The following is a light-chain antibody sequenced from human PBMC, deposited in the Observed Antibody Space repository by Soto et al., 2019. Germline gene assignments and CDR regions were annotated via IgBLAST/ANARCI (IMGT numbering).Light chain of an antibody. CDR1: QSVSSN. CDR3: QHYNNWLIT. V-gene: IGKV3-15*01. CDR2: GAS. Sequence: EIVMTQSPVTLSVSPGERATLSCRASQSVSSNLAWYQQKPGQAPRLLIYGASTRGTGIPARFSGSGSGTEFTLTISSLQSEDFALYYCQHYNNWLITFGGGTKVEIK. J-gene: IGKJ4*01.